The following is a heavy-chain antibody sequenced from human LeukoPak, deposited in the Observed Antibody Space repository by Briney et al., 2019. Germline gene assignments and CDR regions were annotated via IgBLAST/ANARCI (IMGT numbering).Heavy chain of an antibody. J-gene: IGHJ4*02. CDR3: ARDSPSYSSGWYVVGY. CDR2: IYYGGST. V-gene: IGHV4-59*01. Sequence: SETLSLTCTVSGGSISSYYWSWIRQPPGKGLEWIGYIYYGGSTNYNPSLKSRVTISVDTSKNQFSLKLSSVTAADTAVYYCARDSPSYSSGWYVVGYWGQGTLVTVSS. D-gene: IGHD6-19*01. CDR1: GGSISSYY.